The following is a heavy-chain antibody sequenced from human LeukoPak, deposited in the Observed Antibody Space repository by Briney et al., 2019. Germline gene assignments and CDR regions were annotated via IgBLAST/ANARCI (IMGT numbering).Heavy chain of an antibody. CDR1: GGSISSSSYY. V-gene: IGHV4-39*07. J-gene: IGHJ4*02. D-gene: IGHD3-22*01. Sequence: SETLSLTCTVSGGSISSSSYYWGWIRQPPGKGLEWIGSIYYSGSTYYNPSLKSRVTISVDTSKNQFSLKLSSVTAADTAVYYCARDMPYYYDSMTKRWGQGTLVTVSS. CDR3: ARDMPYYYDSMTKR. CDR2: IYYSGST.